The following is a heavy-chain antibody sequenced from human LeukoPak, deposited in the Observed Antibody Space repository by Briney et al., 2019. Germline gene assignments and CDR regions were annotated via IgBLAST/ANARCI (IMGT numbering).Heavy chain of an antibody. CDR3: AKGGAATMRDGYNYYYYYMAV. CDR2: ISGSGGHT. D-gene: IGHD5-24*01. J-gene: IGHJ6*03. Sequence: GGSLRLSCVASEITFSSHAMSWVRQAPGKGLEWVSLISGSGGHTYYGDSVKGRFTISRDNSKNTLILQMNSLRAEDTAVYYCAKGGAATMRDGYNYYYYYMAVWGRGTTVTVSS. CDR1: EITFSSHA. V-gene: IGHV3-23*01.